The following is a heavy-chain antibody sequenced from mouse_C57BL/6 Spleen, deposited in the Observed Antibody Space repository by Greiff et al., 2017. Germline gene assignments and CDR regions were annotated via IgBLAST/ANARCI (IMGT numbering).Heavy chain of an antibody. CDR1: GYTFTNYW. J-gene: IGHJ3*01. D-gene: IGHD2-4*01. Sequence: VQLQQSGAELVRPGTSVKMSCKASGYTFTNYWIGWAKQRPGHGLEWIGDIYPGGGYTNYNEKFKGKATLTADKSSSTAYMQFSSLTSEDSAIYYCARGGNYDYDRAWFAYWGQGTLVTVSA. V-gene: IGHV1-63*01. CDR2: IYPGGGYT. CDR3: ARGGNYDYDRAWFAY.